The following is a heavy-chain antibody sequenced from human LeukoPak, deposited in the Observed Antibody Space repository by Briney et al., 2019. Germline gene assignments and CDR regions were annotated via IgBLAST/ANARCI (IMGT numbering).Heavy chain of an antibody. D-gene: IGHD4-17*01. CDR2: IDWDDDK. CDR3: ARYLYGDSASYFDY. J-gene: IGHJ4*02. V-gene: IGHV2-70*01. Sequence: ESGPTLVDPTQTLTLTCTFSGFSLSTNGMCVSWIRQPPGKALEWLALIDWDDDKYYNTSLKTRLTISKDTSKNQVVLTMTNMDPVDTATYFCARYLYGDSASYFDYWGQGSLVIVSS. CDR1: GFSLSTNGMC.